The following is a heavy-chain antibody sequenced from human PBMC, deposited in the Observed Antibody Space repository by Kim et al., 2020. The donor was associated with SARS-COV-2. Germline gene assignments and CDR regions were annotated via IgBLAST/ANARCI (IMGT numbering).Heavy chain of an antibody. V-gene: IGHV1-18*01. CDR2: ISAYNGNT. CDR3: ARIQYYDFWSGYYTGISYYYYYGMDV. Sequence: ASVKVSCKASGYTFTSYGISWVRQAPGQGLEWMGWISAYNGNTNYAQKLQGRVTMTTDTSTSTAYMELRSLRSDDTAVYYCARIQYYDFWSGYYTGISYYYYYGMDVWGQGTTVTVSS. J-gene: IGHJ6*02. CDR1: GYTFTSYG. D-gene: IGHD3-3*01.